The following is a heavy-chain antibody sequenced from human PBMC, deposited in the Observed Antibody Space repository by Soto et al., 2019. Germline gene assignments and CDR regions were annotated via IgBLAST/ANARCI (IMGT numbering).Heavy chain of an antibody. CDR1: GFTVSSNY. Sequence: EVQLVESGGGLVQPGGSLRLSCAASGFTVSSNYISCVRQAHGKGLEWVSVFYSGGSTYYADAVKGRFTITRDNSKNTLYLQMNSLRAEDTAVYYWARGLYSGWHYFDYWGQGTLVTVSS. CDR3: ARGLYSGWHYFDY. D-gene: IGHD5-12*01. CDR2: FYSGGST. J-gene: IGHJ4*02. V-gene: IGHV3-66*01.